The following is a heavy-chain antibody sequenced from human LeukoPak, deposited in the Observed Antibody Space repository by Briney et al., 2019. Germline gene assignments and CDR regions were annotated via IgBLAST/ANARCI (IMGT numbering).Heavy chain of an antibody. CDR1: GFTFSSYW. CDR3: ARGGPYSASDY. Sequence: GGSLRLSCAASGFTFSSYWMHWVRQAPGKGLVWVSRISSDGSSTSYADSVKGRSTISRDNAKNTLHLQMNTLRGEDTAVYYCARGGPYSASDYWGQGTLVTVSS. CDR2: ISSDGSST. V-gene: IGHV3-74*01. D-gene: IGHD1-26*01. J-gene: IGHJ4*02.